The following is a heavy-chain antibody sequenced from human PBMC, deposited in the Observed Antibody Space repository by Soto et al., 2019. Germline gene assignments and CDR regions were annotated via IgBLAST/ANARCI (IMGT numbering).Heavy chain of an antibody. CDR1: GFTFTSSA. Sequence: GASVKVSCKASGFTFTSSAMQWVRQARGQRLEWIGWIVVGSGNTNYAQKFQERVTITRDMSTSTAYMELSSLRSEDTAVYYCAAGSLWFGELFSFAFEIRGQGTMVTVSS. D-gene: IGHD3-10*01. V-gene: IGHV1-58*02. J-gene: IGHJ3*02. CDR3: AAGSLWFGELFSFAFEI. CDR2: IVVGSGNT.